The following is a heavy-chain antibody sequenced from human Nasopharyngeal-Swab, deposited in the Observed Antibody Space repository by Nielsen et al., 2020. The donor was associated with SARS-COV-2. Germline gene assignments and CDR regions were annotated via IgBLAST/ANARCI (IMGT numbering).Heavy chain of an antibody. Sequence: SVKVSCKASGFTFTSSAVQWVRQARGQRLEWMGWIVVGEGNTNYAQRFQERVTITRDMSTSTAYMELSSLTSENTAVYYCAARALTDDYFDYWGQGTLVTVSS. CDR2: IVVGEGNT. D-gene: IGHD2-21*02. CDR1: GFTFTSSA. V-gene: IGHV1-58*01. J-gene: IGHJ4*02. CDR3: AARALTDDYFDY.